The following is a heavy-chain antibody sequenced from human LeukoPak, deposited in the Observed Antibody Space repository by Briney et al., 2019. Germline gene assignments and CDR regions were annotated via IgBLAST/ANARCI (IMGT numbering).Heavy chain of an antibody. Sequence: GASVKVSCKASGYTFTSYGISWVRQAPGQGLEWMGWISAYNSNTNYAQKLQGRVTMTTDTSTSTAYMELRSLRSDDTAVYYCARDIRDIVAVVAATDTQFDYWGQGTLVTVSS. CDR3: ARDIRDIVAVVAATDTQFDY. D-gene: IGHD2-15*01. CDR2: ISAYNSNT. V-gene: IGHV1-18*04. J-gene: IGHJ4*02. CDR1: GYTFTSYG.